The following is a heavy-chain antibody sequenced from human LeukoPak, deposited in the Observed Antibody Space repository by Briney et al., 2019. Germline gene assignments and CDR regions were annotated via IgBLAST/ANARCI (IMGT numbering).Heavy chain of an antibody. CDR1: GGSISSGGYS. V-gene: IGHV4-30-2*01. CDR3: ARALVTTDYYYGMDV. Sequence: PSETLSLTCAVSGGSISSGGYSWSWIRQPPGKGLEWIGYIYHSGSTYYNPSLKSRVTMSVDTSKNQFSLKLSSVTAADTAVYYCARALVTTDYYYGMDVWGQGTTVTVSS. J-gene: IGHJ6*02. D-gene: IGHD4-17*01. CDR2: IYHSGST.